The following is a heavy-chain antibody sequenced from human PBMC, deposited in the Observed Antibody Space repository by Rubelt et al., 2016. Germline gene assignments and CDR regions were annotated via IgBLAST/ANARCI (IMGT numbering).Heavy chain of an antibody. V-gene: IGHV1-18*01. J-gene: IGHJ4*02. CDR2: ISAYNGNT. CDR3: ARDGIRDGYNYTSHLDY. Sequence: GQGLEWMGWISAYNGNTNYAQKLQGRVTMTTDTSTSTAYMELRSLRSDDPAVYYCARDGIRDGYNYTSHLDYWGQGTLVTVSS. D-gene: IGHD5-24*01.